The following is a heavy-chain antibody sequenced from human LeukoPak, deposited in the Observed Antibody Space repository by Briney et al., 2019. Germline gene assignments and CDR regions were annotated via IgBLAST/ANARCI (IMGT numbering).Heavy chain of an antibody. CDR3: ATNPDGGPFDY. CDR1: GFTFSSYW. Sequence: GGSLRLSCAASGFTFSSYWMSWVRQAPEKGLDWVANINQDGSERYYLDSVKGRFTISRDNAKNSLYLQMNSLRAEDTAVYYCATNPDGGPFDYWGQGTLVTVSS. J-gene: IGHJ4*02. V-gene: IGHV3-7*01. D-gene: IGHD3-16*01. CDR2: INQDGSER.